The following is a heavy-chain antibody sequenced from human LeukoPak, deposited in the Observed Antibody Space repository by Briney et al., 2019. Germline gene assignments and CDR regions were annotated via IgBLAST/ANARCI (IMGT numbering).Heavy chain of an antibody. V-gene: IGHV3-21*01. CDR3: ARDPPPHYYDSSGYFSDI. Sequence: PGGSLRLSCAASGFTFSSYSMNWVRQAPGKGLEWVSSISSSSSYIYYADSVKGRFTISRDNAKNSLYLQMNSLRAEDTAVYYCARDPPPHYYDSSGYFSDIWDQGTMVTVSS. D-gene: IGHD3-22*01. CDR1: GFTFSSYS. CDR2: ISSSSSYI. J-gene: IGHJ3*02.